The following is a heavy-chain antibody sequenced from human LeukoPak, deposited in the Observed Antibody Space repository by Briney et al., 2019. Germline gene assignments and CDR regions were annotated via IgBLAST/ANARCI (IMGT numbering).Heavy chain of an antibody. V-gene: IGHV4-59*11. D-gene: IGHD3-10*01. Sequence: PAETLSLTCTVSGGSISSHYWSWIRQPPGMGLEGIGYIYYSGSPNYHPSLKSRVTISVDTSKNQFSLKLSSVTAADTAVYYCARGKYGTMVRGHYYYYYMDVWGKGTTVTVSS. CDR1: GGSISSHY. CDR2: IYYSGSP. J-gene: IGHJ6*03. CDR3: ARGKYGTMVRGHYYYYYMDV.